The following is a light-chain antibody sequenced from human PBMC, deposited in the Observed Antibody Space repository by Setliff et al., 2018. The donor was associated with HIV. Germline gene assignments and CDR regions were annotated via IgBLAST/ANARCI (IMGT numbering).Light chain of an antibody. CDR3: QQYNNWPPGKA. CDR1: QSVSSS. J-gene: IGKJ5*01. CDR2: DAS. Sequence: EIVMTQSTATLSVSPGERATLSCRASQSVSSSLAWYQQKPGQAPRLLIYDASTRATGIPARFSGSGSGTEFTLTISSLQSEDLAVYYCQQYNNWPPGKAFGQGTRLEIK. V-gene: IGKV3-15*01.